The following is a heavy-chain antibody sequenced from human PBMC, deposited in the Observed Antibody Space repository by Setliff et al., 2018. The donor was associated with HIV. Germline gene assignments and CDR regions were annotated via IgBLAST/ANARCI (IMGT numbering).Heavy chain of an antibody. CDR1: GFTFGDYA. Sequence: GGSLRLSCAASGFTFGDYAVTWVRQAPGKGLEWVGFVRSKTDGGTTDYAAPVKGRFTISRDDSKNTLYLQMNSLKSDDTAVYYCATGNARPDWGQGTLVTVSS. J-gene: IGHJ4*02. V-gene: IGHV3-15*01. CDR3: ATGNARPD. CDR2: VRSKTDGGTT.